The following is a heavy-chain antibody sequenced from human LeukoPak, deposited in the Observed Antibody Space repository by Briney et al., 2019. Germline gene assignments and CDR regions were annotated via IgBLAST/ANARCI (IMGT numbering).Heavy chain of an antibody. V-gene: IGHV3-7*01. J-gene: IGHJ4*02. D-gene: IGHD3-10*01. CDR3: VRPSMVRGLYYFDY. CDR2: IKQDGSEK. Sequence: GGSLRLSCAASGFTFSTYWMSWVRQASGKGLEWVANIKQDGSEKYYVDSVKGRFTISRDNAKSSLYLQMNSLRAEDTAVYYCVRPSMVRGLYYFDYWGQGTLVTVSS. CDR1: GFTFSTYW.